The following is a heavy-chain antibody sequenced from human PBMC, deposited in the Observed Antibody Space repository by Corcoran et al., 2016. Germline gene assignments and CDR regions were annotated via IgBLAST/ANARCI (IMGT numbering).Heavy chain of an antibody. CDR1: GGSISSSSYY. V-gene: IGHV4-39*07. Sequence: QLQLQESGPGLVKPSETLSLTCTVSGGSISSSSYYWGWIRQPQGTGLQGIGSIYYSVSTSYNPSLKSRVTISVDTSKNQFSLKLSSVTAADTAVYFWARDSAEAGIVNWFDPWGQGTLVTVSS. CDR2: IYYSVST. J-gene: IGHJ5*02. D-gene: IGHD6-13*01. CDR3: ARDSAEAGIVNWFDP.